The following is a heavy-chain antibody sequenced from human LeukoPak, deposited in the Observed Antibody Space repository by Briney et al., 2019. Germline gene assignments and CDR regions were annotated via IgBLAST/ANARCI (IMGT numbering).Heavy chain of an antibody. V-gene: IGHV4-39*01. CDR3: ARHWAYCSGGTCYSFDD. D-gene: IGHD2-15*01. CDR1: GGSISSSSHY. Sequence: NTSETLSLTCIVSGGSISSSSHYWGWIRHPPGKGLEWIGSIYYSGSTYYSPSLKSRVTISVDTSKNQFSLKLRSVTAADTAVYHCARHWAYCSGGTCYSFDDWGQGTLVTVSS. J-gene: IGHJ4*02. CDR2: IYYSGST.